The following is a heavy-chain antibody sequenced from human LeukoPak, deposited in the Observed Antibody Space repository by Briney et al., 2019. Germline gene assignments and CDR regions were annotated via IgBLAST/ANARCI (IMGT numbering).Heavy chain of an antibody. J-gene: IGHJ3*02. V-gene: IGHV4-30-4*01. D-gene: IGHD3-22*01. Sequence: PSETLSLTCTVSGGSISSGDYYWSWIRQPPGKGLEWIGYIYYSGSTYYNPSLKSRVTISVDTSKNQFSLKLSSVTAADTAVYYCARDLDRVYDSSVGGNAFDIWGQGTMVTVSS. CDR3: ARDLDRVYDSSVGGNAFDI. CDR2: IYYSGST. CDR1: GGSISSGDYY.